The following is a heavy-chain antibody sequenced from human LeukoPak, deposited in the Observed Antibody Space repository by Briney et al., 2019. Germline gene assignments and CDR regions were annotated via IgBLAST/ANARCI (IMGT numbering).Heavy chain of an antibody. Sequence: GGSLRLSCAASGFTFSSYAMSWVRQAPGKGLEWVGRIKSKTDGGTTDYAAPVKGRFTISRDDSKNTLYLQMNSLKTEDTAVYYCRRETGDLIDYWGQGTLVTVSS. CDR1: GFTFSSYA. J-gene: IGHJ4*02. D-gene: IGHD4-17*01. CDR2: IKSKTDGGTT. V-gene: IGHV3-15*01. CDR3: RRETGDLIDY.